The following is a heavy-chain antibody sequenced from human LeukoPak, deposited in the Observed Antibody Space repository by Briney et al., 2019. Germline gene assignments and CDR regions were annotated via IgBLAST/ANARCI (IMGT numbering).Heavy chain of an antibody. Sequence: SETLSLTCTVSGVSISSGPYYWTWVRQYPGGGLECIGYIHHSGLTYYNPSLKSRLTISMYTSESQFSLQLRSVTAADTAVFFCAASYYDTLNGLDYWGQGTRVTVSS. J-gene: IGHJ4*02. CDR2: IHHSGLT. CDR3: AASYYDTLNGLDY. V-gene: IGHV4-31*03. D-gene: IGHD3-9*01. CDR1: GVSISSGPYY.